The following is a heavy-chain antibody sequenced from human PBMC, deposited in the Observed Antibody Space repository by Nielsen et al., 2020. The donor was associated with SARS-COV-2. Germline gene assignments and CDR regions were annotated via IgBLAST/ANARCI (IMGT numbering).Heavy chain of an antibody. J-gene: IGHJ4*02. D-gene: IGHD6-13*01. Sequence: GGSLRLSCAASGFTFSSYGMHWVRQAPGKGLEWVAVIWYDGSNKYYADSVKGRFTISRDNSKNTLYLQMNSLRAEDTAVYYCARDQSSSWGEDYFDYRGQGTLVTVSS. CDR1: GFTFSSYG. CDR3: ARDQSSSWGEDYFDY. V-gene: IGHV3-33*01. CDR2: IWYDGSNK.